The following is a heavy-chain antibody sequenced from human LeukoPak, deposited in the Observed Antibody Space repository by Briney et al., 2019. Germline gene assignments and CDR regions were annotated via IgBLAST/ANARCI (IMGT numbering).Heavy chain of an antibody. CDR1: GYTFTSYD. CDR3: ARGGLGYYYDSSGSAEPFDI. J-gene: IGHJ3*02. V-gene: IGHV1-8*01. CDR2: MNPNSGNT. D-gene: IGHD3-22*01. Sequence: GASVKVSCKASGYTFTSYDINWVRQATGQGLEWMGWMNPNSGNTGYAQKFQGRVTMTRNTSISTAYMELSSLRSEDTAVYYCARGGLGYYYDSSGSAEPFDIWGQGTMVTVSS.